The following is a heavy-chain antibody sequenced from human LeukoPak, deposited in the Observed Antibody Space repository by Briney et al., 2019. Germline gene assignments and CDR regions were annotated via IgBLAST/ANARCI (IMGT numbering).Heavy chain of an antibody. D-gene: IGHD3-10*01. Sequence: PGRSLRLSCAASGLTFSSYNMHWVRQAPGKGLEWGAVISYDGNNKYYADSVKGRFTISRDNSKNTLYLQMNGLRAEDTAVYYCAKGYDYRSGAGSFDYWGQGTLVTVCS. CDR3: AKGYDYRSGAGSFDY. V-gene: IGHV3-30*18. CDR1: GLTFSSYN. J-gene: IGHJ4*02. CDR2: ISYDGNNK.